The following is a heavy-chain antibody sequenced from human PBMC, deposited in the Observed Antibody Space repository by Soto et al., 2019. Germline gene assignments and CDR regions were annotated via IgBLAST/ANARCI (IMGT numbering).Heavy chain of an antibody. D-gene: IGHD6-25*01. CDR1: GDSISSSSHY. CDR2: IHYRGST. CDR3: ARLIGAAPESWWYFDL. Sequence: QLQLQESSPGLVKPSETVSLTCTVSGDSISSSSHYWAWIRQPPGKGLEWIGSIHYRGSTYHSPSLESRITISVDTSKNQFSLKPNSVSAADTALYYCARLIGAAPESWWYFDLWGQGALVTVSS. J-gene: IGHJ4*02. V-gene: IGHV4-39*01.